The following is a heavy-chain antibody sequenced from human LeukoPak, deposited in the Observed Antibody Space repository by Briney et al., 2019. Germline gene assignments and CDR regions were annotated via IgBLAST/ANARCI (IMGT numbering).Heavy chain of an antibody. CDR2: IYYSGST. J-gene: IGHJ4*02. D-gene: IGHD6-13*01. CDR3: ARALDSSSWYSPLDY. V-gene: IGHV4-59*01. CDR1: GGSISSYY. Sequence: SETLSLTCTVSGGSISSYYWSWIRQPPGKGLEWIGYIYYSGSTNYNPSLKSRVTISVDTSKNQFSLKLSSVTAADTAVYYCARALDSSSWYSPLDYWGQGTLVTVSS.